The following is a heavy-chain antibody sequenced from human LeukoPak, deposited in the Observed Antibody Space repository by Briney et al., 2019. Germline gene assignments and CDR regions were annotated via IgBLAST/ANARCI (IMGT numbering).Heavy chain of an antibody. CDR1: GYTFTDYY. CDR2: INSNSGGT. V-gene: IGHV1-2*02. D-gene: IGHD4-23*01. CDR3: ARGEGYGGIYGMDV. J-gene: IGHJ6*02. Sequence: GASVKVSCKASGYTFTDYYMHWVRQAPGQGLEWMGWINSNSGGTKYAQKFQGRVMMTRDTSISTAYMELTRLRSDDTAVYYCARGEGYGGIYGMDVWGQGTTVTVSS.